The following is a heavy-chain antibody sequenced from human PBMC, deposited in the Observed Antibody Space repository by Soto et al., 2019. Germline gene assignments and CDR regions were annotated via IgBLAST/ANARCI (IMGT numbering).Heavy chain of an antibody. V-gene: IGHV4-31*03. Sequence: QVQLQESGPGLVKPSQTLSLTCTVSGASISSGAYYCRWIRHFPGKVLGWIGDYSYRGTTHYNPSLNSRVTISRDTSETQFSLKVNSVTAADTAVYYCARMSATGTRWFDSWGQGTQVTVSS. CDR1: GASISSGAYY. J-gene: IGHJ5*01. D-gene: IGHD3-9*01. CDR3: ARMSATGTRWFDS. CDR2: YSYRGTT.